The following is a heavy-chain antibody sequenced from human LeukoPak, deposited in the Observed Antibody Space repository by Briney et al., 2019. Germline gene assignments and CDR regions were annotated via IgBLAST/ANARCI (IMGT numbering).Heavy chain of an antibody. CDR3: ARDRVHYDVLTAPDY. V-gene: IGHV3-11*01. D-gene: IGHD3-9*01. CDR2: ISSSGSII. J-gene: IGHJ4*02. CDR1: GFSISDYY. Sequence: GGSLRLSCAASGFSISDYYMSWIRQAPGKGLEWVSYISSSGSIIYHADSVRGRFTTSRDNAKNSLYLQMNSLRVEDTAVYYCARDRVHYDVLTAPDYWGQGTLVTVSS.